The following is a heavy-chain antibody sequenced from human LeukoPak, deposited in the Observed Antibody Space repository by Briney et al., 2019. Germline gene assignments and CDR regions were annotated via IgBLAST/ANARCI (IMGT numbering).Heavy chain of an antibody. CDR2: ISSSSSYI. CDR3: ARDQVGFGELLKNYYGMDV. D-gene: IGHD3-10*01. V-gene: IGHV3-21*01. CDR1: GFTFSSYS. Sequence: GGSLRLSCAASGFTFSSYSMNWVRQAPGKGLEWVSSISSSSSYIYYADSVKGRFTISRDNAKNSLYLQMNSLRAEDTAVYYCARDQVGFGELLKNYYGMDVWGQGTTVTVSS. J-gene: IGHJ6*02.